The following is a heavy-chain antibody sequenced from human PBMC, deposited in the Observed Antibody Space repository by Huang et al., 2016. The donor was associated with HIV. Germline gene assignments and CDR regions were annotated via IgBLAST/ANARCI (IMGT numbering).Heavy chain of an antibody. Sequence: QVQLRESGPGRVKPSETLSLTCIVSGASITDYYWSGIRQSPGKGLEWIGYIYHSGSRNYNPSRKSRVSMSVDTSRHQFSLNLNSVTTADTAVYYCATCSRSWYCSGKWFFDLWGRGTLVTVSS. D-gene: IGHD2-15*01. J-gene: IGHJ2*01. V-gene: IGHV4-59*01. CDR3: ATCSRSWYCSGKWFFDL. CDR1: GASITDYY. CDR2: IYHSGSR.